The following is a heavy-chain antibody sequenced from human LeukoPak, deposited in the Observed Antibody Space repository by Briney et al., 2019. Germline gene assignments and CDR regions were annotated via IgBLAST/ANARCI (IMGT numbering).Heavy chain of an antibody. Sequence: ASVKVSCKASGYTFTSYHMHWVRQAPGQGLEWMGIINPSSGSTSYAQKFQGRVTMTRDTSTSTVYMELSSLRSEDTAVYHCARDLSSSWSNLWGQGTLVTVSS. CDR2: INPSSGST. D-gene: IGHD6-13*01. CDR1: GYTFTSYH. J-gene: IGHJ4*02. CDR3: ARDLSSSWSNL. V-gene: IGHV1-46*01.